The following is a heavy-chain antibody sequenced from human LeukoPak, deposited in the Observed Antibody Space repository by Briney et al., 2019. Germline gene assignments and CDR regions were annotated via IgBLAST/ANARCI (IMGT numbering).Heavy chain of an antibody. D-gene: IGHD3-22*01. J-gene: IGHJ4*02. CDR3: ARHYYDSNGYYYCHY. V-gene: IGHV5-51*01. CDR1: GSTFNSYW. CDR2: IYPGDSDI. Sequence: GESLKISCKGSGSTFNSYWIGWVRPTPGKGLEWMGIIYPGDSDITYSPSFQGQVTISADKSISTAYLQWSSLKASDTAMYYCARHYYDSNGYYYCHYWGQGTLVTVSS.